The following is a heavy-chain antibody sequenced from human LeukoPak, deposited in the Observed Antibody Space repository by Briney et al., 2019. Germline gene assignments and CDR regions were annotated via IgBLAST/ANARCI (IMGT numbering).Heavy chain of an antibody. CDR1: GLTFSTFD. CDR2: IGKAGDT. Sequence: GGSLRLSCAASGLTFSTFDMHWVRQATGKGLEWVSGIGKAGDTYYAGSVKGRFTISRENAKNSLYLQLNSLETGDTAVYYCARGAYIGFDVWGQGTMVTVSS. CDR3: ARGAYIGFDV. V-gene: IGHV3-13*04. J-gene: IGHJ3*01. D-gene: IGHD5-12*01.